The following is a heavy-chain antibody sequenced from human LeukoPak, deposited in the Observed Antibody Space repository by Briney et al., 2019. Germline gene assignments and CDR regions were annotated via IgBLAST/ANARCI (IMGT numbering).Heavy chain of an antibody. CDR3: ARIIISGAFDI. CDR1: GGSISSGGYY. J-gene: IGHJ3*02. V-gene: IGHV4-31*03. D-gene: IGHD3-10*01. Sequence: PSETLSLTCTVSGGSISSGGYYWSWIRQHPGKGLEWIGYIYYSGSTYYNPSLKSRVTISVDTSKNQFSLKLSSVTAADTAVYYYARIIISGAFDIWGQGTMVTVSS. CDR2: IYYSGST.